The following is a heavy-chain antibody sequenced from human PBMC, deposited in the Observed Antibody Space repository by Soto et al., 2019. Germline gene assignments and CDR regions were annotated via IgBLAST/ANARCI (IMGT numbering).Heavy chain of an antibody. Sequence: SETLSLTCRVSGAYISDFSWSWIRQPAGKGLEWIGRITINGNTQKNPSFKSRVTMSIDTSRNHFSLSLQSATAADTALYYRARETGENWTYEAHWGPGTLVTVSS. V-gene: IGHV4-4*07. CDR1: GAYISDFS. CDR2: ITINGNT. J-gene: IGHJ1*01. D-gene: IGHD1-7*01. CDR3: ARETGENWTYEAH.